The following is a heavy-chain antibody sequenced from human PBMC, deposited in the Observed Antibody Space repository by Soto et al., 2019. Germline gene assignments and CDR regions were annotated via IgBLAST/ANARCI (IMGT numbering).Heavy chain of an antibody. V-gene: IGHV5-51*01. CDR2: IYPGDSDT. CDR1: GYSFTSYW. Sequence: PGESLKISCKGSGYSFTSYWIGWVRQMPGKGLEWMGIIYPGDSDTRYSPSFQGQVTISADKSISTAYLQWSSLKASDTAMYYCARPGYYDSSGYLADEFDIWGQGTMVNVSS. CDR3: ARPGYYDSSGYLADEFDI. D-gene: IGHD3-22*01. J-gene: IGHJ3*02.